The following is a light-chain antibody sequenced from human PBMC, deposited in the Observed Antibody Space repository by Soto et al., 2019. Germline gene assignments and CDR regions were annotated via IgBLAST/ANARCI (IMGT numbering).Light chain of an antibody. CDR2: LGS. Sequence: DIVMTQSPLSLPVTPGEPASISCRSSQSLLHSNGYNYLDWYLQKPGQPPQLLIYLGSNRASGVPDRFSGSASGTDFTLKISRVEAEDVGVYYCMQALQAWTFGQGTKV. CDR3: MQALQAWT. V-gene: IGKV2-28*01. CDR1: QSLLHSNGYNY. J-gene: IGKJ1*01.